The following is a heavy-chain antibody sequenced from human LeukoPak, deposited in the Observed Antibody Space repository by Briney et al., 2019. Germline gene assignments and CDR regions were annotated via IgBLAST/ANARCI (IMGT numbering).Heavy chain of an antibody. CDR3: AREGSMTARPFVSIDY. CDR1: GGSITSNY. V-gene: IGHV4-4*07. Sequence: SETLSLTCTVSGGSITSNYWSWIRQPAGQGLEWIGRIYATGSTDYNPSLENRVMMSVDTSKNQFSLKLSSMTAADTAVYYCAREGSMTARPFVSIDYWGQGTLVTVSS. D-gene: IGHD6-6*01. J-gene: IGHJ4*02. CDR2: IYATGST.